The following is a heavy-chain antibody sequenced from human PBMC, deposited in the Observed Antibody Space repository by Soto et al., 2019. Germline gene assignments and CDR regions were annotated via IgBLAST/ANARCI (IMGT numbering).Heavy chain of an antibody. J-gene: IGHJ4*02. CDR2: ISYDGSNK. CDR3: AKHGFSTAY. Sequence: GGSLRLSCPASGFTFSRYGMHWVRQAPGKGLEWVAVISYDGSNKYYADSVKGRFTISRDNSKNTLYLQMNSLRAEDTAVYYCAKHGFSTAYWGQGTLVTVSS. D-gene: IGHD2-2*01. V-gene: IGHV3-30*18. CDR1: GFTFSRYG.